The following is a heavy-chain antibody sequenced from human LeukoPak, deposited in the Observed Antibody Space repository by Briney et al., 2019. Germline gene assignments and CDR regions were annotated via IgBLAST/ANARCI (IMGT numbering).Heavy chain of an antibody. Sequence: GGSLRLSCAASGFNFNNYDMHWVRQAPGKGLEGVAVISIDGKKSYYADSVKGRFTISRDNSKSTLFLQMNSLRAEDTAVYFCAKAAGKENGYDFFFQHWGQGTLVTVSS. CDR2: ISIDGKKS. D-gene: IGHD3/OR15-3a*01. CDR3: AKAAGKENGYDFFFQH. V-gene: IGHV3-30*18. J-gene: IGHJ1*01. CDR1: GFNFNNYD.